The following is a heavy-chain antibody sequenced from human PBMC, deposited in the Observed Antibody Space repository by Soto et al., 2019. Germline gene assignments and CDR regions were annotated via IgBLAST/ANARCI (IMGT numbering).Heavy chain of an antibody. CDR3: AKSGGSGSRPYYFDY. CDR2: ISYDGSSK. Sequence: LRLSCAASGFTFSSYGMHWVRQAPGKGLEWVAVISYDGSSKYYADSVKGRFTISRDNSKNTLYLQMNSLRAEDTAVYYCAKSGGSGSRPYYFDYWGQGTLVTVSS. CDR1: GFTFSSYG. V-gene: IGHV3-30*18. D-gene: IGHD3-10*01. J-gene: IGHJ4*02.